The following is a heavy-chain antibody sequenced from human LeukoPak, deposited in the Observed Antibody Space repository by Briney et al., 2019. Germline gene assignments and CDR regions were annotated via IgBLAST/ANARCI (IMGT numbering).Heavy chain of an antibody. CDR2: INPDNGGA. J-gene: IGHJ4*02. CDR1: GYTFIGKF. Sequence: ASVKVSYKASGYTFIGKFIHWVRQAPGQGLEWVGRINPDNGGATFAQKFQGRVTMTRDTPISTVSMELNRLTSDDTAIYYCARGEDYSHDYWGQGTLVTVSS. V-gene: IGHV1-2*06. D-gene: IGHD4-11*01. CDR3: ARGEDYSHDY.